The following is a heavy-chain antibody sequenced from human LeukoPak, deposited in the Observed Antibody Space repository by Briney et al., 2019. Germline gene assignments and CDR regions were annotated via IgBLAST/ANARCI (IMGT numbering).Heavy chain of an antibody. CDR2: ISAYNGNT. V-gene: IGHV1-18*01. Sequence: GASVKVSCKASGYTFTSYGISWVRQAPGQGLEWMGWISAYNGNTNYAQKLQGRVTMTTDTSTSTAYMELRSLRSDDTAVYYCARRDQKYYYYYGMDVWGQGTTVTVSS. CDR1: GYTFTSYG. CDR3: ARRDQKYYYYYGMDV. D-gene: IGHD2-21*02. J-gene: IGHJ6*02.